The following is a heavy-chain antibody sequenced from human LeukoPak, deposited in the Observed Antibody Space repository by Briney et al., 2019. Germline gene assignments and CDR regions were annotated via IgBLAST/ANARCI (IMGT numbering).Heavy chain of an antibody. J-gene: IGHJ3*02. CDR2: ISSSSSYI. D-gene: IGHD6-13*01. V-gene: IGHV3-21*01. CDR3: ARDSRYSSSWFDAFDI. CDR1: GFTFSSYS. Sequence: GGSLRLSCAVSGFTFSSYSMNWVRQAPGKGLEWVSSISSSSSYIYYADSVKGRFTTSRDNAKNSLYLQMNSLRAEDTAVYYCARDSRYSSSWFDAFDIWGQGTMVTVSS.